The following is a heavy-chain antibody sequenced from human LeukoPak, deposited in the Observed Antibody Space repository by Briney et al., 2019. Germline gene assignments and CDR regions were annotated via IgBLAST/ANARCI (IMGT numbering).Heavy chain of an antibody. Sequence: PGGSLRLSCAASGFTFSSYSMNWDRQAPGKGLEWVSSISSSSNYIYYADSVKGRFTISRDNAKNSLYLQMNSLRAEDTAVYYCARETNLLLRGSAFDIWGQGTMVTVSS. J-gene: IGHJ3*02. V-gene: IGHV3-21*01. CDR1: GFTFSSYS. D-gene: IGHD1-26*01. CDR2: ISSSSNYI. CDR3: ARETNLLLRGSAFDI.